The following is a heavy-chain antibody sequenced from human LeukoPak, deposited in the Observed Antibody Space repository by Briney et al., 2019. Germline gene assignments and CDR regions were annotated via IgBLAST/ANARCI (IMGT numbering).Heavy chain of an antibody. CDR3: ARDQPIGYNYGYPFDN. D-gene: IGHD5-18*01. V-gene: IGHV3-11*04. CDR2: ISSSGSTI. Sequence: GGSLRLSCAASGFTFSDYYMSWIRQAPGKGLEWVSYISSSGSTIYYADSVKGRFTISRDNAKNSLYLQMDNLRVEDTAVYYCARDQPIGYNYGYPFDNWGQGTLVTVSS. J-gene: IGHJ4*02. CDR1: GFTFSDYY.